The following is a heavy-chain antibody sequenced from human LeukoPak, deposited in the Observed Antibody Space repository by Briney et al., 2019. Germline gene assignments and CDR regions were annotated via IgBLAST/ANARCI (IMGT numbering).Heavy chain of an antibody. CDR3: ARDFRSGYYHYYYYYMDV. J-gene: IGHJ6*03. Sequence: GASVKVSCKASGYTFTSYDINWVRQATGQGLEWMGWMSPNSGNTNYAQKLQGRVTMTTDTSTSTAYMELRSLRSDDTAVYYCARDFRSGYYHYYYYYMDVWGKGTTVTVSS. V-gene: IGHV1-18*01. CDR1: GYTFTSYD. D-gene: IGHD3-3*01. CDR2: MSPNSGNT.